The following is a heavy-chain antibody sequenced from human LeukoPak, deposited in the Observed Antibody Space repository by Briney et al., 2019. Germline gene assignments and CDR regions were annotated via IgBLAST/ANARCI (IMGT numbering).Heavy chain of an antibody. CDR1: GFSISNYD. J-gene: IGHJ4*02. V-gene: IGHV3-23*01. CDR3: AKEGGYNSGPDYFDC. CDR2: VSHGGART. D-gene: IGHD5-18*01. Sequence: AGGSLRLSCAASGFSISNYDINWVRRAPGKGLEWVSAVSHGGARTYYADSVKGRFTISSDGSRNTLFLQMNSLRAEDTAVYYCAKEGGYNSGPDYFDCWGQGTLVTVSS.